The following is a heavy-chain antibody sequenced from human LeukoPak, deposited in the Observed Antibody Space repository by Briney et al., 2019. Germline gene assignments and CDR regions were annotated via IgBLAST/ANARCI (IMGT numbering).Heavy chain of an antibody. V-gene: IGHV1-2*02. Sequence: ASVKVSCKASGYTFTGYYMHWVRQAPGQGREWMGWINPNSGGTNYAQKLQGRATMTTDTSTSTALMELRSLRSDDTAVYYCARSEKTYCGGVCDNYHMDVWGKGTTVTVSS. CDR1: GYTFTGYY. D-gene: IGHD2-21*02. CDR3: ARSEKTYCGGVCDNYHMDV. J-gene: IGHJ6*03. CDR2: INPNSGGT.